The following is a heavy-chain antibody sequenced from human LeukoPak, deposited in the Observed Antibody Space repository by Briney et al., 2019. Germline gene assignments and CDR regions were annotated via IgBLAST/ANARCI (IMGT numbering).Heavy chain of an antibody. D-gene: IGHD4-11*01. CDR3: ARGLIYSPNWFDP. V-gene: IGHV3-66*01. Sequence: GSLRLSCAGSGFTVSSNYMSWVRQAPGEGLEWVSVIYTGGNTYYADSVKGRFTISRDNSKNTLYLQMNSLRAEDTAVYYCARGLIYSPNWFDPWGQGTLVTVSS. CDR1: GFTVSSNY. J-gene: IGHJ5*02. CDR2: IYTGGNT.